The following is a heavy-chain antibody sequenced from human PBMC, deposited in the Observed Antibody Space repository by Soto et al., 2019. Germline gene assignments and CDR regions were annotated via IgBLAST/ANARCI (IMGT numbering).Heavy chain of an antibody. J-gene: IGHJ3*02. Sequence: QVQLQQWGAGLLKPSETLSLTCAVYGGSFSGYYWSWIRQPPGKGLEWIGEINHSGSTNYNPSLKSRVTISVATSKHPFSLKLRSVTAADTAVYYCARGGGWIDAFDIWGQGTMVTVSS. CDR1: GGSFSGYY. V-gene: IGHV4-34*01. CDR2: INHSGST. D-gene: IGHD5-12*01. CDR3: ARGGGWIDAFDI.